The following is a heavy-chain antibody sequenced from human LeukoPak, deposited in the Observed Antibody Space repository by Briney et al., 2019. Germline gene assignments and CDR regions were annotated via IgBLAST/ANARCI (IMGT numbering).Heavy chain of an antibody. J-gene: IGHJ3*02. D-gene: IGHD3-22*01. Sequence: PSETLSLTCTVSGGSISSGGYSWSWIRQHPGKGLEWIGYIYYSGSTYYNPSLKSRVTISVDTSKNQFSLKLSSVTAADTAAYYCARGPPADYYDSSGYPDAFDIWGQGTMVTVSS. V-gene: IGHV4-31*03. CDR1: GGSISSGGYS. CDR2: IYYSGST. CDR3: ARGPPADYYDSSGYPDAFDI.